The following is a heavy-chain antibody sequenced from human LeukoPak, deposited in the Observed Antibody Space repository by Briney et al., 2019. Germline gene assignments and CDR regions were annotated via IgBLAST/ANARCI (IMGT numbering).Heavy chain of an antibody. D-gene: IGHD6-13*01. CDR3: AVGSSSSLVRLYFDY. Sequence: GGSLRLSCAASGFTFDDYAMHWVRQAPGKGLEWVSGISWNSGNIGYADSVKGRFTISTDNAKNSLYLQMNSLRGEDTALYYCAVGSSSSLVRLYFDYWGQGTLVTVSS. CDR2: ISWNSGNI. CDR1: GFTFDDYA. V-gene: IGHV3-9*01. J-gene: IGHJ4*02.